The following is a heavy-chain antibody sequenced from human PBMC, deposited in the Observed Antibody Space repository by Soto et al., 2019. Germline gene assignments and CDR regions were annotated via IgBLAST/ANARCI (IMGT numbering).Heavy chain of an antibody. D-gene: IGHD1-1*01. CDR1: GFSFSSYG. J-gene: IGHJ6*02. Sequence: LRLSCAASGFSFSSYGMEWVRLAPGKGLEWVAATTYDGGIKHYVDSVKGRFTISRDNSKNTLYLQMNSMRVEDTATYYCAGALENPYFYYGLSVWRQRTTVTVSS. V-gene: IGHV3-30*03. CDR3: AGALENPYFYYGLSV. CDR2: TTYDGGIK.